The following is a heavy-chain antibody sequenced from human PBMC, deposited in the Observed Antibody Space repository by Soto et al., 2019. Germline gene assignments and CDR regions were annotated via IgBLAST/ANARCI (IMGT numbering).Heavy chain of an antibody. CDR3: ARGLQYCSGGSCYFDDAFDI. D-gene: IGHD2-15*01. CDR1: GFTVSSNY. Sequence: EVQRVETGGGLIQPGGSLRLSCAASGFTVSSNYMSWVRQAPGKGLEWVSVIYSGGSTYYADSVKGRFTISRDNSKNTLYLQMNSLRAEDTAVYYCARGLQYCSGGSCYFDDAFDIWGQGTMVTVS. V-gene: IGHV3-53*02. J-gene: IGHJ3*02. CDR2: IYSGGST.